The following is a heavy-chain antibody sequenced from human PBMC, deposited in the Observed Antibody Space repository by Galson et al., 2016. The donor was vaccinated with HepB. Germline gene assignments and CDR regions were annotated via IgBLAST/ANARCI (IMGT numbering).Heavy chain of an antibody. CDR3: ARMVFGETQIDYYGMDV. CDR2: IDGADTK. D-gene: IGHD3-10*02. Sequence: PALVKPTQTLTLTCTFSGFSLSSSGMCVSWIRQTPGKALEWLALIDGADTKYYSTSLKTRLTISKDTSKNQVVLTMTNMDPVDTATYYCARMVFGETQIDYYGMDVWGQGTTLTVSS. J-gene: IGHJ6*02. CDR1: GFSLSSSGMC. V-gene: IGHV2-70*01.